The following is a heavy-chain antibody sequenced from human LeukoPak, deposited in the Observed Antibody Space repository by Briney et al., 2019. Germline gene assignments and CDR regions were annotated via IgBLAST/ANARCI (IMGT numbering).Heavy chain of an antibody. CDR1: GFTFSSYA. J-gene: IGHJ6*03. Sequence: PGGSLRLSCAASGFTFSSYAMSWVRQAPGKGLEWVSAISGSGGSTYYADSVKGRFTISRDNSKNTLYLQMNSLRAEDTAVYYCAKHPTHCSSTSCYTGPRDYYYMDVRGKGTTVTVSS. V-gene: IGHV3-23*01. D-gene: IGHD2-2*02. CDR3: AKHPTHCSSTSCYTGPRDYYYMDV. CDR2: ISGSGGST.